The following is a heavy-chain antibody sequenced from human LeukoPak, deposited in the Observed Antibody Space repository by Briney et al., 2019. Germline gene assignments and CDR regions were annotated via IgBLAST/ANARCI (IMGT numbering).Heavy chain of an antibody. CDR2: IYHSGST. V-gene: IGHV4-30-2*01. CDR1: GGSISSGGYS. CDR3: ARARIVVVVAATPRHYYYGMDV. J-gene: IGHJ6*02. D-gene: IGHD2-15*01. Sequence: SQTLSLTCAVSGGSISSGGYSWSWIRQPPGKGLEWIGYIYHSGSTYYNPSLKSRVTISVDTSKNQFSLKLSSVTAADTAVYYCARARIVVVVAATPRHYYYGMDVWGQGTTVTVSS.